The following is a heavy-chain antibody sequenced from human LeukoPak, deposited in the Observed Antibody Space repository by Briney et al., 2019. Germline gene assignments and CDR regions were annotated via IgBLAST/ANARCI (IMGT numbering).Heavy chain of an antibody. V-gene: IGHV3-21*06. D-gene: IGHD6-25*01. CDR3: GKAFPPLRVAAAGDY. CDR1: GFTFSDCD. J-gene: IGHJ4*02. Sequence: PGESLRLSCTAFGFTFSDCDMTWFRQAPGKGLQWVSSISYMGDHRYYADSAKGRFTISRDNAKNSLYLQMDNLRADDTAVYYCGKAFPPLRVAAAGDYWGQGTLVTVSS. CDR2: ISYMGDHR.